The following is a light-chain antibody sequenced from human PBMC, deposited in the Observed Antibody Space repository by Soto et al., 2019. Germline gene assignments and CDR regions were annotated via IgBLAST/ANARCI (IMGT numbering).Light chain of an antibody. J-gene: IGKJ1*01. CDR1: QSVSSNL. V-gene: IGKV3-20*01. CDR2: GAS. CDR3: QQYGSSPT. Sequence: ESVLTQSPGALSLSPGERATLSCRASQSVSSNLLAWYQQKPGQAPRLLIYGASSRATGIPDRFSGSGSGTDFTLTISRLEPEDFAVYYCQQYGSSPTFGQGTKV.